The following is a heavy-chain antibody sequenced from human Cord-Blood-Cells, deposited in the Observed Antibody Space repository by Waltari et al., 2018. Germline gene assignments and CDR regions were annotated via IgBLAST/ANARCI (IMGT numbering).Heavy chain of an antibody. Sequence: EVQLVQSGAEVKQPGESMKISCKGSGYSFTRYWTGWVRQMPGKGLEWMGIIYPGDSDTRYSPSFQGQVTISADKSISTAYLQWSSLKASDTAMYYCARRGDPSIIFDAFDIWGQGTMVTVSS. CDR2: IYPGDSDT. CDR1: GYSFTRYW. D-gene: IGHD3-16*01. V-gene: IGHV5-51*01. CDR3: ARRGDPSIIFDAFDI. J-gene: IGHJ3*02.